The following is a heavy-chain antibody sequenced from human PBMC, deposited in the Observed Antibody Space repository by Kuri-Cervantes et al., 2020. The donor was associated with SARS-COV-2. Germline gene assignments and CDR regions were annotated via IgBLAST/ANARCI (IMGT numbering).Heavy chain of an antibody. Sequence: VGSLRLYCATSGFTFSSSSMNWVRQAPGKGLEWVSSISSSSSYIYYADSVKGRFTISRDNAKNSLYLQMNSLRAEDTAVYYCARDEVAVVPAAISGWYYYGMDVWGQGTTVTVSS. D-gene: IGHD2-2*02. CDR1: GFTFSSSS. CDR3: ARDEVAVVPAAISGWYYYGMDV. V-gene: IGHV3-21*01. J-gene: IGHJ6*02. CDR2: ISSSSSYI.